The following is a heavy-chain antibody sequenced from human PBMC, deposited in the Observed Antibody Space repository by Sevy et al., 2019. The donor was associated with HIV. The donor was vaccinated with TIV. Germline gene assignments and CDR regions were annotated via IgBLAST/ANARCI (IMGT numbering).Heavy chain of an antibody. J-gene: IGHJ5*02. CDR2: INSDGAAT. CDR1: GFTLSADW. D-gene: IGHD3-10*01. Sequence: GGSLRLSCAASGFTLSADWMHWVRQTPGKGLVCVSRINSDGAATHYADSVKGRFIISRDNGKNSLYLQMNSLGVEDTGLYYCTRGTRGVVQSWGQGTLVTVSS. V-gene: IGHV3-74*01. CDR3: TRGTRGVVQS.